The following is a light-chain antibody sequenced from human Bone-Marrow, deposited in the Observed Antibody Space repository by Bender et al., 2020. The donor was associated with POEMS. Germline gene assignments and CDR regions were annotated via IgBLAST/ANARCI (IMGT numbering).Light chain of an antibody. CDR1: NIAKRI. CDR2: DDD. V-gene: IGLV3-21*02. J-gene: IGLJ2*01. Sequence: SFVLTQPPSVSVAPGQTATIACEGNNIAKRIVHWYQQKPGQVPVVVIYDDDDRPSGIPERFSGSSSGNTATLTITGVEAGDEADYFCQVWTSASDPPTVFGGGTTMTVL. CDR3: QVWTSASDPPTV.